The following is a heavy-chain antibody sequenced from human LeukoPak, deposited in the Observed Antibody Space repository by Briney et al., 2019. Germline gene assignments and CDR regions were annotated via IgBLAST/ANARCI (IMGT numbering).Heavy chain of an antibody. D-gene: IGHD6-19*01. Sequence: PGGSLRLSCAASGFTSSTYWMTWVRQAPGKGLEWVANMKQDGSDKNYVDSVKGRFTISGDNDKNSLYLQMNSLRAEDTAVYYCARRESSGWYWGYWGQGTLVTVSS. J-gene: IGHJ4*02. CDR2: MKQDGSDK. CDR3: ARRESSGWYWGY. CDR1: GFTSSTYW. V-gene: IGHV3-7*02.